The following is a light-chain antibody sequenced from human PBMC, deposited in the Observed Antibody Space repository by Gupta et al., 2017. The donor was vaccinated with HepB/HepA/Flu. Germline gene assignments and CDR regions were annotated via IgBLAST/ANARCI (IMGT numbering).Light chain of an antibody. J-gene: IGLJ2*01. CDR3: AAWDDSLNGKL. CDR2: SNN. V-gene: IGLV1-44*01. Sequence: QSVLTQPPSASGTPAQGVTISCSGSSSNIGDNTVYWYQQPPGTAPKLLIYSNNQRPSGVPDRFSGSKSGTSASLAISGLQSEDEADYYCAAWDDSLNGKLFGGGTKLTVL. CDR1: SSNIGDNT.